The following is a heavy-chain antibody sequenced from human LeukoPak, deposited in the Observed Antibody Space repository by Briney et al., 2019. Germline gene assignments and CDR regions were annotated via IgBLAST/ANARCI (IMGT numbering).Heavy chain of an antibody. J-gene: IGHJ6*03. CDR3: ARDSCSSTSCYPMGV. Sequence: SQTLSLTCTVSGGSISSGDYYWSWIRQPPGKGLEWIGYIYYSGSTYYNPSLKSRATISVDTSKNQFSLKLSSVTAADTAVYYCARDSCSSTSCYPMGVWGKGTTVTVSS. D-gene: IGHD2-2*01. CDR1: GGSISSGDYY. V-gene: IGHV4-30-4*08. CDR2: IYYSGST.